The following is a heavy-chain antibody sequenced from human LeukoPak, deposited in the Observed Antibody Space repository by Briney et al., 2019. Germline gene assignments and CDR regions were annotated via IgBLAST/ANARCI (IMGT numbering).Heavy chain of an antibody. CDR3: ARVGIYYGMDV. J-gene: IGHJ6*02. V-gene: IGHV4-30-2*01. CDR2: IYHSGST. CDR1: GGSISSGGYS. D-gene: IGHD1-26*01. Sequence: PSQTLSLTCAVSGGSISSGGYSWSWIRQPPGKGLEWIGYIYHSGSTYYNPSLKSRVTISVDRSENQFSLKLSSVTAADTAVYYCARVGIYYGMDVWGQGTTVTVSS.